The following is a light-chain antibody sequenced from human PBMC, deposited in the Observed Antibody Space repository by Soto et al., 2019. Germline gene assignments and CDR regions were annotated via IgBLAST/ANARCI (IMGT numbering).Light chain of an antibody. V-gene: IGLV3-21*04. CDR1: NIGSKS. Sequence: SYELTQPPSVSVAPGKTARITCGGNNIGSKSVHWYQQKPGQAPVLVIYYDSDGPSGIPERFSGSNSGNTATLTISRVEAGDEADYYCQVWDSSSDNYVFGTGTKVTVL. J-gene: IGLJ1*01. CDR2: YDS. CDR3: QVWDSSSDNYV.